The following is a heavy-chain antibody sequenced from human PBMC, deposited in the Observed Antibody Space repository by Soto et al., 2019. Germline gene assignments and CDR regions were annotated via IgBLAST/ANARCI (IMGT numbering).Heavy chain of an antibody. Sequence: DVQLVESGGGLIQPGESLRLSCAAFGLTISGKKYVAWVRQAPGKGLEWVSALYDVDGSFYADSVTGGFTTSSDSSKTTVYLQMNDLRPDDTALYYCATWHEREHAFDVWGQGTTVTISS. CDR1: GLTISGKKY. J-gene: IGHJ3*01. CDR3: ATWHEREHAFDV. V-gene: IGHV3-53*01. D-gene: IGHD1-1*01. CDR2: LYDVDGS.